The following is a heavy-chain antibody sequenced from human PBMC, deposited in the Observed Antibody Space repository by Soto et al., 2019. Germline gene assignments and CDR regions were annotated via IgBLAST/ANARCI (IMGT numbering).Heavy chain of an antibody. Sequence: PSETLSLTCTVSGGSISSSSYYWGWIRQPPGKGLEWIGSIYYSGSTYYNPSLKSRVTISVDTSKNQFSLKLSSVTAADTAVYYCARNNNWNDEDYYYYYGMDVWGQGTTVTVSS. V-gene: IGHV4-39*01. J-gene: IGHJ6*02. CDR2: IYYSGST. CDR3: ARNNNWNDEDYYYYYGMDV. D-gene: IGHD1-20*01. CDR1: GGSISSSSYY.